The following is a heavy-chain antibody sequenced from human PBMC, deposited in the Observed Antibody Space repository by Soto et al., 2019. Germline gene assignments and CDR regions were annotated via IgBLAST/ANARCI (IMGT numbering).Heavy chain of an antibody. CDR2: ISYNANKT. Sequence: GGSLRLSCAASGFSFASYSMNWLRQAPGKGLEWVAVISYNANKTYYADSVKGRFSISRDNSKNTLYLQMNSLRVDDTATYYCAKGWFYDVLTGPDSWGQGTLVTVSS. CDR1: GFSFASYS. CDR3: AKGWFYDVLTGPDS. J-gene: IGHJ5*01. V-gene: IGHV3-30*18. D-gene: IGHD3-9*01.